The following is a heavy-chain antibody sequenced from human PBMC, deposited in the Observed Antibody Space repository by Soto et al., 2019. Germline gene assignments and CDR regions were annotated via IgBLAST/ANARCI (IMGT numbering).Heavy chain of an antibody. CDR1: GGSFSGYS. J-gene: IGHJ4*02. CDR2: INHSGST. Sequence: TSETLSLTCAVYGGSFSGYSWTWIRQPPGTGLEWIGEINHSGSTNYNPSLKSRVTISVDTSKNQFSLKLTSVTAADTALYYCARDKITGLFVYWGQGTLVTVSS. CDR3: ARDKITGLFVY. D-gene: IGHD2-8*02. V-gene: IGHV4-34*01.